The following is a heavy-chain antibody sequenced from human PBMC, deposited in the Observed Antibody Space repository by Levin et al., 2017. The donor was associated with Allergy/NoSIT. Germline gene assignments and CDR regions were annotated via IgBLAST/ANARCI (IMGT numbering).Heavy chain of an antibody. J-gene: IGHJ5*02. V-gene: IGHV1-2*06. D-gene: IGHD6-6*01. CDR3: ARDQDSSSAPWTNWFDP. CDR1: GYTFTGYY. Sequence: GESLKISCKASGYTFTGYYMHWVRQAPGQGLEWMGRINPNSGGTNYAQKFQGRVTMTRDTSISTAYMELSRLRSDDTAVYYCARDQDSSSAPWTNWFDPWGQGTLVTVSS. CDR2: INPNSGGT.